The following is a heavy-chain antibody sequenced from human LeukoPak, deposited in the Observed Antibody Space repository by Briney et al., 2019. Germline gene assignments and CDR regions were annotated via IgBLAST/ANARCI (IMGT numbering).Heavy chain of an antibody. V-gene: IGHV3-33*01. CDR2: IWYDGSNK. D-gene: IGHD4-11*01. J-gene: IGHJ6*02. Sequence: GGSLRLSCAASVFTFSSNGMHWVREAPGKGLEWVGDIWYDGSNKYYADSVKGRFTIARDNSKNMLYLQMSSLRAEDKAVYYCARPYYSNYYYYGMDVWGQGTTVTVSS. CDR3: ARPYYSNYYYYGMDV. CDR1: VFTFSSNG.